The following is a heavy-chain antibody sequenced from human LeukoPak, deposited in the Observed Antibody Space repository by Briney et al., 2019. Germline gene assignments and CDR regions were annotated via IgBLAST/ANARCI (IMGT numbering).Heavy chain of an antibody. Sequence: SETLSLTCTVSGGSISSGSYYWSWIRQPAGKGLEWIGRIYTSGSTNYNPSLKSRVTISVDTSKNQFSLKLSSVTAADTAVYYCAREDSGYDYRYYYYYMDVWGKGTTVTISS. V-gene: IGHV4-61*02. CDR2: IYTSGST. CDR1: GGSISSGSYY. CDR3: AREDSGYDYRYYYYYMDV. D-gene: IGHD5-12*01. J-gene: IGHJ6*03.